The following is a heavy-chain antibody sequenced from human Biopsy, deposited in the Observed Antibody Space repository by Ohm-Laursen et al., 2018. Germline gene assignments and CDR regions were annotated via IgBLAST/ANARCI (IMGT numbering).Heavy chain of an antibody. D-gene: IGHD3-22*01. Sequence: GTLSLTCAVSGGSISNNNYYWGWIRQPPGKGLEWIGSIFYRGSTHYKPSLKSRVNISVDTSKNQFSLKLNSVTAADTAVYYCARDYDTSGYYFVSWGQGTLVTVSS. CDR2: IFYRGST. CDR1: GGSISNNNYY. J-gene: IGHJ4*02. CDR3: ARDYDTSGYYFVS. V-gene: IGHV4-39*01.